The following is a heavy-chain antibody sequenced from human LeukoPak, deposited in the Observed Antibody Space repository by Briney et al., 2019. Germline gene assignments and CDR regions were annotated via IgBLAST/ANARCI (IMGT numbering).Heavy chain of an antibody. CDR2: IYHSGST. CDR1: GGSISSGGYS. J-gene: IGHJ4*02. CDR3: AREDDYFDY. V-gene: IGHV4-30-2*01. Sequence: SETLSLTCAVSGGSISSGGYSWSWIRQPPGKGLEWIGYIYHSGSTYYNPSLKSRVTISVDRSKNQFSLKLSSVTAADTAVYYCAREDDYFDYWGQGTLVTVSS.